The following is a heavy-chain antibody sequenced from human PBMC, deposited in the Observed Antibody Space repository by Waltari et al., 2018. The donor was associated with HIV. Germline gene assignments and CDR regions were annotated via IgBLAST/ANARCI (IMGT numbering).Heavy chain of an antibody. V-gene: IGHV3-48*01. CDR2: ISSSSSTI. CDR3: ARETYYYDSSGPYFDY. D-gene: IGHD3-22*01. Sequence: EVQLVESGGGLVQQGGSLRLSCATSGLTFPSPGMNGVRHAPGKGMGWVSFISSSSSTIYYADAVKGRFTISRDNAKNSRYLQMNSLRAEDTAVYYCARETYYYDSSGPYFDYWGQGTLVTVSS. CDR1: GLTFPSPG. J-gene: IGHJ4*02.